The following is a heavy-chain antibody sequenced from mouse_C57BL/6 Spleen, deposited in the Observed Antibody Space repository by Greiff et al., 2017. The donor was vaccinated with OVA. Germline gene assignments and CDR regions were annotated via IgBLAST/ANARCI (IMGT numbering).Heavy chain of an antibody. J-gene: IGHJ3*01. Sequence: QVQLQQPGAELVKPGASVKLSCKASGYTFTSYWMHWVKQRPGQGLEWIGMIHPNSGSTNYNEKFKSKATLTVDKSSSTAYMQLSCLTSEDSAVYDCARLYYYDFAYWGQGTLVTVSA. V-gene: IGHV1-64*01. D-gene: IGHD1-1*01. CDR1: GYTFTSYW. CDR2: IHPNSGST. CDR3: ARLYYYDFAY.